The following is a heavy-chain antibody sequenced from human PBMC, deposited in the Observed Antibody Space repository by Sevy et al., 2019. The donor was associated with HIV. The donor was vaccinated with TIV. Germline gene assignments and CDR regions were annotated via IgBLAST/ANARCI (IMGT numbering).Heavy chain of an antibody. CDR3: ARDHCSGGSCLSYYYYYGMDV. Sequence: GGSLRLPCAASGFTFSSYSMNWVHQAPGKGLEWVSSISSSSSYIYYAHSVKGRFTISRDNAKNSLYLQMNSLRAEDTAVYYCARDHCSGGSCLSYYYYYGMDVWGQGTTVTVSS. V-gene: IGHV3-21*01. D-gene: IGHD2-15*01. CDR2: ISSSSSYI. CDR1: GFTFSSYS. J-gene: IGHJ6*02.